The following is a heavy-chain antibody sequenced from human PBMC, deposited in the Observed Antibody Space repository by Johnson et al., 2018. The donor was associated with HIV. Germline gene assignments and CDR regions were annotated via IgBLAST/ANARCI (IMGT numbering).Heavy chain of an antibody. CDR2: INSKTDGGTK. CDR1: GFTFTNAS. D-gene: IGHD6-13*01. CDR3: STGFSSWAFDI. J-gene: IGHJ3*02. Sequence: EVQLVESGGGLVKPGGSLRLSCAASGFTFTNASMTWVRQAPGKGLEWVGRINSKTDGGTKDYAAHVKGKFSIKRDDSKHTLYLQMNSLKTEDTAVYYCSTGFSSWAFDIWGQGTMVTVSS. V-gene: IGHV3-15*05.